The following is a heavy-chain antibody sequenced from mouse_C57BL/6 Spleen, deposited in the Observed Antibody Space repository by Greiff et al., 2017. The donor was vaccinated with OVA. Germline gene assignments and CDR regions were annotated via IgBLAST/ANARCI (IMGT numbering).Heavy chain of an antibody. CDR3: ARGGSGSSPRLYFEG. V-gene: IGHV5-17*01. CDR1: GFTFSDYG. D-gene: IGHD1-1*01. Sequence: EVKLMESGGGLVKPGGSLKLSCAASGFTFSDYGMHWVRQAPEKGLEWVAYISSGSSTIYYADTVKGRFTISRDNAKNTLFLQMTSLRSEDTAMYYCARGGSGSSPRLYFEGWGTGTTVTVSS. J-gene: IGHJ1*03. CDR2: ISSGSSTI.